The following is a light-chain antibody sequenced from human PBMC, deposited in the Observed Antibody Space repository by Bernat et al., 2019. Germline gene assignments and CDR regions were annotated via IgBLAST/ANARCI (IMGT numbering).Light chain of an antibody. CDR1: DKIAKY. V-gene: IGKV1-39*01. J-gene: IGKJ3*01. CDR3: QQSYTSPRCT. Sequence: DFQMTQSPSSLSAYVGDRVTITCRASDKIAKYLNWYQQKPGEAPKLLIFATSRLQSGVPPRFSGNGSQTEFTLTINTMQPVDAGTYYCQQSYTSPRCTFGPGTRVEI. CDR2: ATS.